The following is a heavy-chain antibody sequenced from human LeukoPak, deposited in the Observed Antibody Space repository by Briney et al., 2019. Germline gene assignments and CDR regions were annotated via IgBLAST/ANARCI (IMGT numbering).Heavy chain of an antibody. D-gene: IGHD3-16*01. V-gene: IGHV4-59*12. CDR2: IYYSGST. CDR1: GGSISNKY. J-gene: IGHJ5*02. CDR3: ARDSGTSGEVRFDP. Sequence: SETLSLTCTVSGGSISNKYWSWIRQPPGKGLEWIGYIYYSGSTNYNPSLKSQVTISVDTSKTQFSLKLSSVTAADTAIYYCARDSGTSGEVRFDPWGQGILVTVSA.